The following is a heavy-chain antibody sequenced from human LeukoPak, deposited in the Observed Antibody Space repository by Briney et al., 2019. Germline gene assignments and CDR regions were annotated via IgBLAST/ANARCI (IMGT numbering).Heavy chain of an antibody. J-gene: IGHJ3*02. CDR2: VYPGDPDT. V-gene: IGHV5-51*01. Sequence: GESLKISCKGFGYRFNTHWIGWVRQVPGKGLEWMGIVYPGDPDTRYSPSFQGQVTISADKSISTAYLQWSSLKASDTAMYYCVASLVGAFDIWGQGTMVTVSS. D-gene: IGHD2-2*01. CDR3: VASLVGAFDI. CDR1: GYRFNTHW.